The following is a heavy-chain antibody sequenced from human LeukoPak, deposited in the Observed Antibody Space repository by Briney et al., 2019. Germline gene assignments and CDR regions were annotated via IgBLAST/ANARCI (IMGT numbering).Heavy chain of an antibody. CDR1: GGSISSYY. CDR2: IYTSGST. J-gene: IGHJ6*03. CDR3: ARGGIAAPYYYYYMDV. Sequence: PSETLSLTCTLSGGSISSYYWSWIRQPAGKGLEWIGRIYTSGSTNYNPSLKSRVTMSVDTSKNQFSLKLSSVTAADTAVCYCARGGIAAPYYYYYMDVWGKGTTVTVSS. D-gene: IGHD6-13*01. V-gene: IGHV4-4*07.